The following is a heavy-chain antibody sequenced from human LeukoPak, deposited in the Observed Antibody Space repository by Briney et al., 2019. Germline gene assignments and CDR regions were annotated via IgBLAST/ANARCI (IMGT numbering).Heavy chain of an antibody. V-gene: IGHV4-59*08. CDR1: GGSISRYY. D-gene: IGHD7-27*01. CDR3: ARGFRGDNFDY. CDR2: KDYSGST. Sequence: SETLSLTCTVSGGSISRYYWSWIRQPPGKGLEWIGYKDYSGSTNYNRSLKSRVTISVDTSKNQFSLKLSSVTAADTAVYFCARGFRGDNFDYWGQGTLVTVSS. J-gene: IGHJ4*02.